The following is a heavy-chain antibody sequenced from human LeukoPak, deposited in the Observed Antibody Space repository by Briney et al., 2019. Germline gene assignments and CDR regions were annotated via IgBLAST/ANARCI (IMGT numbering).Heavy chain of an antibody. CDR3: ARADYGSGSYYIPRARFDP. V-gene: IGHV1-8*01. J-gene: IGHJ5*02. CDR2: MNPNSGNT. CDR1: GYTFTDYA. D-gene: IGHD3-10*01. Sequence: GASVKVSCKASGYTFTDYAIHWVRQAPGQSLEWMGWMNPNSGNTGYAQKFQGRVTMTRNTSISTAYMELSSLRSEDTAVYYCARADYGSGSYYIPRARFDPWGQGTLVTVSS.